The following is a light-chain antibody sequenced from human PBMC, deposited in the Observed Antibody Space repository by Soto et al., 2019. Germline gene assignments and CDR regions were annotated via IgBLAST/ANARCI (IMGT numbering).Light chain of an antibody. CDR1: QDVGNC. Sequence: DVQMTQSPSSLSASVGYRVTITCEASQDVGNCLNWYQQKAGRAPKFLMQDASNLETGVPSRFSGSGSGKYFSFTITSLQPEDVATYYCQQCRDVPLTFGGGTKV. CDR2: DAS. V-gene: IGKV1-33*01. J-gene: IGKJ4*01. CDR3: QQCRDVPLT.